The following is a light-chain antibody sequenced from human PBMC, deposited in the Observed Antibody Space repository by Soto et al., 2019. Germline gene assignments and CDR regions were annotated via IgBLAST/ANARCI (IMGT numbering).Light chain of an antibody. CDR1: QSISSY. CDR2: AAS. V-gene: IGKV1-8*01. Sequence: AIRMTQSPSSFSASTGDRVTITCRASQSISSYLAWYQQKPGKAPKLLIYAASTLQTGVPSRFSGSGSGTDFTLTFDCLQSEDFATYYCQHYYSYPPWSFGQGTKVEIK. CDR3: QHYYSYPPWS. J-gene: IGKJ1*01.